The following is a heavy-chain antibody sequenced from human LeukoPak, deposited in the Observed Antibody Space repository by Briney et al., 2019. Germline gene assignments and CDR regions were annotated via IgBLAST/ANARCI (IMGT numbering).Heavy chain of an antibody. D-gene: IGHD6-13*01. CDR2: ISGSGGST. J-gene: IGHJ6*02. CDR1: GFTFSSYW. Sequence: GGSLRLSCAASGFTFSSYWMHWVRQAPGKGLEWVSAISGSGGSTYYADSVKGRFTISRDNSKNTLYLQMNSLRAEDTAVYYCAKVDSIAAAGLDYYYGMDVWGQGTTVTVSS. V-gene: IGHV3-23*01. CDR3: AKVDSIAAAGLDYYYGMDV.